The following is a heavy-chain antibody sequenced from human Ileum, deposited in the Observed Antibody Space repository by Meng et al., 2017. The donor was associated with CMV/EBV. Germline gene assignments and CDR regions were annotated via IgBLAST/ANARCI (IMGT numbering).Heavy chain of an antibody. V-gene: IGHV4-4*07. CDR2: IHSNGAT. Sequence: QVELEGSGPVLWKPPETLSLSCTGSGGSFSDYYWNWIRQPAGQGLEWIGRIHSNGATDYNPSLQSRVTMSVDSSKNEFFLSLSFVTAADTAIYYCARRRGPRGYIDYWGQGILVTVSS. CDR1: GGSFSDYY. J-gene: IGHJ4*02. CDR3: ARRRGPRGYIDY. D-gene: IGHD3-10*01.